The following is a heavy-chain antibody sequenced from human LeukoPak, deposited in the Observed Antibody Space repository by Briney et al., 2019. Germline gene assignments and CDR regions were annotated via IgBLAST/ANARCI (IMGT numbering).Heavy chain of an antibody. CDR2: INPNSGGT. D-gene: IGHD6-19*01. CDR3: AREGPSAWSVYFDY. J-gene: IGHJ4*02. V-gene: IGHV1-2*02. Sequence: ASVKVSCKASGYTFTGYYMHWVRQAPGQGLEWMGWINPNSGGTNYAQKFQGRVTMTRDTSISTAYMELSRLRSDDTAVYYCAREGPSAWSVYFDYWGQGTLVTVSS. CDR1: GYTFTGYY.